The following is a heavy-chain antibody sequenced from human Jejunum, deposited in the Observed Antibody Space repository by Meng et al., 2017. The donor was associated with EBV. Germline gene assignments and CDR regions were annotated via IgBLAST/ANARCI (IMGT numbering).Heavy chain of an antibody. D-gene: IGHD1-26*01. Sequence: EVQLVESGGGLIQPGGSLRLSCAASGFTVSTNYLSWVRQAPGKTLEWVSLIYSGGTTYYADSVKDRFTISRNISENTVFLQMNSLRVEDTAVYYCARGLMDGGSYNYWGPGTLVTVSS. CDR1: GFTVSTNY. J-gene: IGHJ4*02. CDR2: IYSGGTT. V-gene: IGHV3-53*01. CDR3: ARGLMDGGSYNY.